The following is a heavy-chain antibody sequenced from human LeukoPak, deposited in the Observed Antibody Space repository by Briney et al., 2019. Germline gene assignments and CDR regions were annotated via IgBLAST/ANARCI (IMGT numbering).Heavy chain of an antibody. CDR1: GGSISSGDYY. V-gene: IGHV4-61*08. CDR2: IYYSGST. J-gene: IGHJ5*02. Sequence: SQTLSLTCTVSGGSISSGDYYWSWIRQPPGKGLEWIGYIYYSGSTNYNPSLKSRVTISVDTSKNQFSLKLSSVTAADTAVYYCARESGSRPWNWFDPWGQGTLVTVSS. D-gene: IGHD1-26*01. CDR3: ARESGSRPWNWFDP.